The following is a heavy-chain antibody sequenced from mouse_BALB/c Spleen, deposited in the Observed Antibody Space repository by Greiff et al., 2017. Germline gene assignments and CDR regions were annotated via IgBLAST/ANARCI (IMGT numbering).Heavy chain of an antibody. Sequence: EVQVVESGGGLVQPGGSLKLSCAASGFTFSSYTMSWVRQTPEKRLEWVAYISNGGGSTYYPDTVKGRFTISRDNAKNTLYLQMSSLKSEDTAMYYCARHWGRYDYFDYWGQGTTLTVSS. D-gene: IGHD2-14*01. CDR3: ARHWGRYDYFDY. J-gene: IGHJ2*01. V-gene: IGHV5-12-2*01. CDR1: GFTFSSYT. CDR2: ISNGGGST.